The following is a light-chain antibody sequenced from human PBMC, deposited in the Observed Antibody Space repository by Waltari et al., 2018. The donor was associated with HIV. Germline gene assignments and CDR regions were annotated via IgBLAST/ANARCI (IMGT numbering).Light chain of an antibody. CDR2: EAS. CDR1: ESISIN. CDR3: QQYSNWPPIT. Sequence: DIVMTQSPGTLSVSPGERVTLSCRASESISINLAWYQQNPGQAPRRLLYEASRRAAGIADRFSGSGSGIDFTLTISSLQPDDVAVYYCQQYSNWPPITFGPGTKVEIK. J-gene: IGKJ3*01. V-gene: IGKV3-15*01.